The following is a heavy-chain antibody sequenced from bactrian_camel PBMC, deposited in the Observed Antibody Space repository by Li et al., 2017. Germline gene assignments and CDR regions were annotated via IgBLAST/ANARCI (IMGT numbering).Heavy chain of an antibody. V-gene: IGHV3S53*01. CDR1: ESTYRSIC. CDR3: AADLVTDDPSLVEREYYY. D-gene: IGHD1*01. J-gene: IGHJ4*01. Sequence: HVQLVESGGGSVQAGGSLTLSCTASESTYRSICMAWFRQAPGSQRETVATVDSDGVTKIAGSVKGRFTLSKDNAKNTLYLRMHSLKPEDTATYYCAADLVTDDPSLVEREYYYWGQGTQVTVS. CDR2: VDSDGVT.